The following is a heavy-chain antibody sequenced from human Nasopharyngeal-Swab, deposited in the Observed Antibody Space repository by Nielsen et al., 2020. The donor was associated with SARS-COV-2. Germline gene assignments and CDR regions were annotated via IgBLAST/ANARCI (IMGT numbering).Heavy chain of an antibody. D-gene: IGHD3-3*01. CDR3: ASLGGSIFVGGFNYFDY. Sequence: RQAPGKGLEWIGSIYYSGSTYYNPSLKSRVTISVDTSKNQFPLKLSSVTAADTAVYYCASLGGSIFVGGFNYFDYWGQGTLVTVSS. J-gene: IGHJ4*02. CDR2: IYYSGST. V-gene: IGHV4-39*06.